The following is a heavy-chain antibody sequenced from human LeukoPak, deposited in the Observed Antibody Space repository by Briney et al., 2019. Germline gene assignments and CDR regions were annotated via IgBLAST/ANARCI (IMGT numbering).Heavy chain of an antibody. CDR1: GGSLSTGNVY. Sequence: SETLSLTYTVSGGSLSTGNVYWGWVRQPPGKGLEWIAYISYTGRTYYNPSLQSRVAISIDTSKNQFSLNLNSVSAADTAVYYCARHVSGTPQFDPWGQGTLVTVSS. J-gene: IGHJ5*02. CDR3: ARHVSGTPQFDP. CDR2: ISYTGRT. D-gene: IGHD1-26*01. V-gene: IGHV4-39*01.